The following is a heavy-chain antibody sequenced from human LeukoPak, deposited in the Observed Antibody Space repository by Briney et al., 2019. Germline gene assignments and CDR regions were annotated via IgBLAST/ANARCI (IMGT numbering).Heavy chain of an antibody. V-gene: IGHV1-8*01. CDR2: LNPHSGNT. CDR3: ATKGGGSCSTSHCQGAFDF. D-gene: IGHD2-2*01. Sequence: ASVKVSCKASGYTFTSYDINWVRQATGQGLEWMGWLNPHSGNTGYAQKFQGRVTMTRNTSISTAYMGLSSLRSDDTAVYYCATKGGGSCSTSHCQGAFDFWGQGSMVTVSS. CDR1: GYTFTSYD. J-gene: IGHJ3*01.